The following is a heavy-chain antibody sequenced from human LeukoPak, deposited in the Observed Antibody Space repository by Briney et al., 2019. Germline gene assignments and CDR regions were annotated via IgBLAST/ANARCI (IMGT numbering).Heavy chain of an antibody. V-gene: IGHV1-69*04. CDR1: GGTFSSYA. CDR3: ARSTLRYFDWLVLDGMDV. D-gene: IGHD3-9*01. CDR2: IIPILGIA. Sequence: ASVQVSCKASGGTFSSYAISWVRQAPGQGLEWMGRIIPILGIANYAQKFQGRVTITADKSTSTAYMELSSLRSEDTAVYYCARSTLRYFDWLVLDGMDVWSQGTTVTVSS. J-gene: IGHJ6*02.